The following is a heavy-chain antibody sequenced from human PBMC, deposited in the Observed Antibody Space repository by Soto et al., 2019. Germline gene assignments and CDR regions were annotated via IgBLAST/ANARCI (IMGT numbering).Heavy chain of an antibody. Sequence: QVQLVQSGAEVKKPGSSVKVSCKASGGTFSSYTISWVRQAPGQGLEWMGRIIPILGIANYAQKFQGRVTITADKSTSTAYMELCSLRSEDRAVYHCARDQTNGDLAYWGQGTLVTVSS. CDR1: GGTFSSYT. V-gene: IGHV1-69*08. J-gene: IGHJ4*02. D-gene: IGHD4-17*01. CDR2: IIPILGIA. CDR3: ARDQTNGDLAY.